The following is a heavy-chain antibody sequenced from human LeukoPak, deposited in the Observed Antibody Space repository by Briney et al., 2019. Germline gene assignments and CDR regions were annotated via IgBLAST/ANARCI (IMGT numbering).Heavy chain of an antibody. V-gene: IGHV3-21*01. CDR2: ISSSSSYI. D-gene: IGHD6-13*01. CDR1: GFTFSSYS. J-gene: IGHJ4*02. Sequence: PGGSLRLSCAASGFTFSSYSMNWVRQAPGKGLEWVSSISSSSSYIYYADSVKGRFTISRDNAKNSLYLQMNSLRAEDTAVYYCARAPTRGSSWGPFDYWGQGTLVTVSS. CDR3: ARAPTRGSSWGPFDY.